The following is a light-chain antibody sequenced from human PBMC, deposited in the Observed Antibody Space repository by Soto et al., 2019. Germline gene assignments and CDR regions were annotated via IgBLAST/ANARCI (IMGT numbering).Light chain of an antibody. CDR1: QGISSY. CDR3: QQYYSYPQG. Sequence: AIRMTQSPSSLSASTGDRVTITCRASQGISSYLAWYQQKPGKAPKLLIYAASTLQSGVPSRFSGSGSGTDFTLTLSCLQSEDFATYYCQQYYSYPQGFGQGTRLEIK. CDR2: AAS. V-gene: IGKV1-8*01. J-gene: IGKJ5*01.